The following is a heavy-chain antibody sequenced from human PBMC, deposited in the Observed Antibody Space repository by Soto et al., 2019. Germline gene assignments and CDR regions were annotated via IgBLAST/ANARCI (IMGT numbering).Heavy chain of an antibody. Sequence: QVQLQQSGPGLVKPSQTLSLTCAISGDSVSSKSAAWNWIRQTPSRGLEWLGRTYYRSKWYNDYAEIVKSRISINPDTSKNQFSLQFNSVTPEDTAVYYCARVSWQHLIKWFDTWGEGTLVTVSS. CDR3: ARVSWQHLIKWFDT. CDR1: GDSVSSKSAA. J-gene: IGHJ5*02. V-gene: IGHV6-1*01. D-gene: IGHD3-3*02. CDR2: TYYRSKWYN.